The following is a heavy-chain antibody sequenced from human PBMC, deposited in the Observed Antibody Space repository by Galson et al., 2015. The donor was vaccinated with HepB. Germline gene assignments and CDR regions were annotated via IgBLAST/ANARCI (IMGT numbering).Heavy chain of an antibody. CDR1: GFTFSSYW. D-gene: IGHD1-1*01. Sequence: SLRLSCAASGFTFSSYWMNWVRQAPGKGLEWVANINHDGSEKNYVDSVKGRFTISRDNAKNSLYVQMNSLRAEDTAVYYCAREYDPAARPHSYLDLWGRGTLVTVSS. J-gene: IGHJ2*01. CDR3: AREYDPAARPHSYLDL. V-gene: IGHV3-7*01. CDR2: INHDGSEK.